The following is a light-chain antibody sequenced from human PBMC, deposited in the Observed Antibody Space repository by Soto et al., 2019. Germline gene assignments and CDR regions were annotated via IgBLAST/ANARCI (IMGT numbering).Light chain of an antibody. CDR1: QSINNW. CDR3: QQYNSYPPWT. Sequence: DIQMTQSPSPLSASVGDRVTITCRASQSINNWLAWYQQKPGKAPTLLIYDASSLESGVPSRFSGSGSGTEFALTISSLQPDDFATYYCQQYNSYPPWTFGQGTKVEVK. V-gene: IGKV1-5*01. CDR2: DAS. J-gene: IGKJ1*01.